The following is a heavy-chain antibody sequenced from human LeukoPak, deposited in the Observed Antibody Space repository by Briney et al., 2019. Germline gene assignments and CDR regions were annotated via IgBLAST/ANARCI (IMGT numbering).Heavy chain of an antibody. CDR3: AKNTGSGSYYWFDP. D-gene: IGHD3-10*01. CDR1: GFTFSSYA. Sequence: PGGSLRLSCAASGFTFSSYAMGWVRQAPGKGLEWVSAISGSGGSTYYADSVKGRFTISRDNSKNTLYLQMNSLRAEDTAVYYCAKNTGSGSYYWFDPWGQGTLVTVSS. V-gene: IGHV3-23*01. J-gene: IGHJ5*02. CDR2: ISGSGGST.